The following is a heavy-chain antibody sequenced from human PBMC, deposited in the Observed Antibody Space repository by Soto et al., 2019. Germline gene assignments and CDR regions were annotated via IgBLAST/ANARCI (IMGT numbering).Heavy chain of an antibody. J-gene: IGHJ4*02. CDR3: ALVPDFEWVRNAY. Sequence: ASVKVSCKASGYTFTSYDINWVRQATGQGLEWMGWMNPNSGNTGYAQKFQGRVTMTRNTSISTAYMELSSLRSEDTAVYYCALVPDFEWVRNAYWGQGTLVPVSS. V-gene: IGHV1-8*01. CDR1: GYTFTSYD. CDR2: MNPNSGNT. D-gene: IGHD5-12*01.